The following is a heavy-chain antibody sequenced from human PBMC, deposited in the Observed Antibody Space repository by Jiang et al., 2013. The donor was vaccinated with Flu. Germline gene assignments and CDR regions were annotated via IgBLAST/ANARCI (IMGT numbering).Heavy chain of an antibody. Sequence: KVSCKASGYTFTSYAMHWVRQAPGQRLEWMGWINAGNGNTKYSQKFQGRVTITRDTSASTAYMELSSLRSEDTAVYYCARDKTIVVVTIPDYWGQGTLVTVSS. CDR3: ARDKTIVVVTIPDY. CDR2: INAGNGNT. J-gene: IGHJ4*02. CDR1: GYTFTSYA. V-gene: IGHV1-3*01. D-gene: IGHD3-22*01.